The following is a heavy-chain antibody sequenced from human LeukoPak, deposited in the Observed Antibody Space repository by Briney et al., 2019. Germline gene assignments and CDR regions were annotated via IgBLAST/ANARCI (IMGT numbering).Heavy chain of an antibody. D-gene: IGHD3-16*02. CDR3: ARGGLNYDYVWRSYRLIYFDY. CDR1: GFTFSSHW. J-gene: IGHJ4*02. CDR2: IKQDGSEK. Sequence: GGSLRLSCAASGFTFSSHWMSWVRQAPGKGLEWVANIKQDGSEKYYVDSVKGRFTISRDNAKNSLYLQMNSLRAEDTAVYYCARGGLNYDYVWRSYRLIYFDYWGQGTLVTVSS. V-gene: IGHV3-7*03.